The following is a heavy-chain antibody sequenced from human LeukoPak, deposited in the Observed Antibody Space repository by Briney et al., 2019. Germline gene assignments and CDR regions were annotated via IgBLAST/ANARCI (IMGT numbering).Heavy chain of an antibody. J-gene: IGHJ6*04. Sequence: SGPTLVKPTQTLTLTCTFSGFSLSSSGVGVNWIRQPPGQALEWLALIYWDDDKRYSPSLSSRLTIPKDTSKNQVVLTMTNMDPVDTATYYCAHSAMVREMDYGMDVWGKGTTVTVSS. CDR3: AHSAMVREMDYGMDV. CDR1: GFSLSSSGVG. V-gene: IGHV2-5*02. CDR2: IYWDDDK. D-gene: IGHD3-10*01.